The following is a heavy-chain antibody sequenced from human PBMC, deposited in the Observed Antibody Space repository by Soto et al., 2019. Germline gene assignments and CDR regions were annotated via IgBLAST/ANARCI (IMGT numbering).Heavy chain of an antibody. Sequence: QVQLVQSGAEVKMPGSSVRVSCKASGGSFSKYGISWVRQAPGQGLEWMGGIIPMFGIGNYAEKFLGRVTITADESTSRSHMELSSLRSEDTAVFFCARGYRENDFYAMDVWGQGTTVTVSS. D-gene: IGHD1-1*01. J-gene: IGHJ6*02. CDR3: ARGYRENDFYAMDV. V-gene: IGHV1-69*01. CDR1: GGSFSKYG. CDR2: IIPMFGIG.